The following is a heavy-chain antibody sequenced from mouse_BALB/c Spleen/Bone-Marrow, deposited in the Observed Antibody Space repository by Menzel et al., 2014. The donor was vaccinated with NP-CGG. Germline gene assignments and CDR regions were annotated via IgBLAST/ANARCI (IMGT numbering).Heavy chain of an antibody. CDR1: GFSFSGYG. CDR2: INSNGGST. V-gene: IGHV5-6-3*01. J-gene: IGHJ3*01. CDR3: ARGYDYDSWFAY. Sequence: EVQGVESGGGLVQPGGSLKLSCAASGFSFSGYGMSWVRQTPDKRLELVATINSNGGSTYYSDSVKGRYTISRDNAKSTLYLQMSSLKSEDTAMYYCARGYDYDSWFAYWGQGTLVTVSA. D-gene: IGHD2-4*01.